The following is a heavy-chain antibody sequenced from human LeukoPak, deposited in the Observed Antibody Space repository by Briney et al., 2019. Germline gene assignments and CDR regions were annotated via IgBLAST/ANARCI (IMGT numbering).Heavy chain of an antibody. CDR2: ISYDGSNK. Sequence: GGSLRLSCAASGFTFSSYGMHWVRQAPGKGLEWVAVISYDGSNKYYADSVKGRFTISRDNSKNTLYLQMNSLRAEDTAVYYCANSYYNDSSPLDYWGQGTLVTVSS. J-gene: IGHJ4*02. CDR1: GFTFSSYG. CDR3: ANSYYNDSSPLDY. D-gene: IGHD3-22*01. V-gene: IGHV3-30*18.